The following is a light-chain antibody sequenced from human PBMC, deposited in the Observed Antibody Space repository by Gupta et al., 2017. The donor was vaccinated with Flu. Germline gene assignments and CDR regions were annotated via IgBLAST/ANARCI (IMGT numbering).Light chain of an antibody. CDR1: QSISNW. J-gene: IGKJ2*02. CDR2: KAS. V-gene: IGKV1-5*03. CDR3: QEYKSYSGT. Sequence: GDRVTITCRARQSISNWLAWYQQKPGKAPNLLIYKASRLESGVPSKFSGSGSGTEFTLTISSLQPDDFATYYCQEYKSYSGTFGQGTKLEIK.